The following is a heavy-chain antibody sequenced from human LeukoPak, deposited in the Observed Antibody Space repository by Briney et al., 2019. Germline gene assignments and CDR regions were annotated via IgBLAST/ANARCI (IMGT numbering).Heavy chain of an antibody. CDR2: TYYRSKWYN. CDR1: GDSVSSNSAA. D-gene: IGHD1-1*01. J-gene: IGHJ4*02. CDR3: ARAGTTGTTMACYFDY. Sequence: SQTLSLTCAISGDSVSSNSAAWNWIRQSPSRGLEWLGRTYYRSKWYNDYAVSVKSRITINPDTSKNQFSLQLNSVTPEDTAVYYCARAGTTGTTMACYFDYWGQGTLVTVSS. V-gene: IGHV6-1*01.